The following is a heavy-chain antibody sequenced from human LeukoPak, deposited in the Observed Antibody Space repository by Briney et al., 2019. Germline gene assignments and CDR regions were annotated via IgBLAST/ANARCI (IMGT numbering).Heavy chain of an antibody. D-gene: IGHD3-10*01. CDR3: ARVVGRYYYGSGSYYNVTHRLPASYYYYYMDV. V-gene: IGHV3-20*04. Sequence: GGSLRLSCAASGFTFDDYGMSWVRQAPGKGLEWVSGINWNGCSKSYADSVKGRFTISRDNSKNSLYLQNNSLTAEDRARFYCARVVGRYYYGSGSYYNVTHRLPASYYYYYMDVWGKGTTVTVSS. CDR1: GFTFDDYG. J-gene: IGHJ6*03. CDR2: INWNGCSK.